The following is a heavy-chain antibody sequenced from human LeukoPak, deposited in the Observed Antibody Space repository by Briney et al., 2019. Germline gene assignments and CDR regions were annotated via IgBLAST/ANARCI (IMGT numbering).Heavy chain of an antibody. J-gene: IGHJ4*02. V-gene: IGHV1-8*01. CDR2: MNGNSGNT. Sequence: APVKVSCTASVYTFTSNDIDWVRQATGQRLGWMGWMNGNSGNTGYAQKFKGRVAMTRNTSISTAYMELSSLRSEDTAVYYCARGTVCGSGGKCSGSWSYDYWGQGTLVTVSS. CDR3: ARGTVCGSGGKCSGSWSYDY. D-gene: IGHD6-13*01. CDR1: VYTFTSND.